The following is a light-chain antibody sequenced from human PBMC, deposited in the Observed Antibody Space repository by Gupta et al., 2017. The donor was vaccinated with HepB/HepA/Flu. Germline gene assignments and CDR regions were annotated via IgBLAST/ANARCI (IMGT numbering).Light chain of an antibody. CDR2: DAS. CDR1: QSVSSN. CDR3: QQYNNWRHT. Sequence: DIVMTQSPASLSVSPGERTTLSCRASQSVSSNLAWYQQQPGQAPRLLIYDASTRATRTPTRFSGSGSGTEFTLTISSLQSEDFAVYYCQQYNNWRHTFGQGTKLEI. V-gene: IGKV3-15*01. J-gene: IGKJ2*01.